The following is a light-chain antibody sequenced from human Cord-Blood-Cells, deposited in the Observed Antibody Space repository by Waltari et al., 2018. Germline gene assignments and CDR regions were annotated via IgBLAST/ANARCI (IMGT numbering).Light chain of an antibody. Sequence: SYELTQPPSVSVSPGQTASITYSGDKLGDKYACWYQQKPGQSPVLVIYQDSKRPSGIPERFSGSNSGNTATLTISGTQAMDEADYYCQAWDSSPNWVFGGGTKLTVL. CDR3: QAWDSSPNWV. CDR1: KLGDKY. J-gene: IGLJ3*02. V-gene: IGLV3-1*01. CDR2: QDS.